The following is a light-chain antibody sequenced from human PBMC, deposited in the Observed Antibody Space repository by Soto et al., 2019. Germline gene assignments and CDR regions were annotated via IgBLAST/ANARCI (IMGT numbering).Light chain of an antibody. J-gene: IGKJ4*01. CDR2: GAS. CDR3: QQYNKWPLT. Sequence: EIVMTQSPATLSVSPGERATLSCRASQSVSSNLAWYQQKPGQAPRLLSYGASPRATGIPARFSGSGSGTEFILNISSLQSEDFAVYYCQQYNKWPLTFGGGTKVEIK. CDR1: QSVSSN. V-gene: IGKV3-15*01.